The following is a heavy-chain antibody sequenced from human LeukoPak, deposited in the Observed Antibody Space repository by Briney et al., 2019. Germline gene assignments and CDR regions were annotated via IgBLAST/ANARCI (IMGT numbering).Heavy chain of an antibody. CDR3: ARLAVAGRPDPLD. CDR1: GFTFSDYW. D-gene: IGHD6-19*01. CDR2: IKKDGSDI. V-gene: IGHV3-7*01. J-gene: IGHJ4*02. Sequence: GGSLRLSCTASGFTFSDYWMSWVRQAPGKRLECVASIKKDGSDIRYADSVKGRFTISRDNSKNTLYLQMNSLRAEDTAVYYCARLAVAGRPDPLDWGQGTLVTVSS.